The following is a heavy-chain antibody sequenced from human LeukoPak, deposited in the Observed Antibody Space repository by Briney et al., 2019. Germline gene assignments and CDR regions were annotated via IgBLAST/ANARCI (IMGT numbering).Heavy chain of an antibody. V-gene: IGHV3-74*01. J-gene: IGHJ4*02. D-gene: IGHD5-18*01. CDR3: ARGSDTAMVLFYYFDY. Sequence: PGGSLRLSCAASGFTFSNYWMHWVRQAPGKRLVWVSRINSDGINTSYADSVKGRFTISRDNAKNSLYLQMNTLRAEDTAVYYCARGSDTAMVLFYYFDYWGQGTLVTVSS. CDR1: GFTFSNYW. CDR2: INSDGINT.